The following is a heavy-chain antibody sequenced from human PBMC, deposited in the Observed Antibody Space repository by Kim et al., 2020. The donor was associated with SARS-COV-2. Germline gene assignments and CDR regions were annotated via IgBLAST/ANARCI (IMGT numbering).Heavy chain of an antibody. CDR3: ARGPLRWSLRGYYYGMDV. J-gene: IGHJ6*02. CDR2: IYYSGST. D-gene: IGHD3-16*01. CDR1: GGSISSYY. Sequence: SETLSLTCTVSGGSISSYYWSWIRQPPGKGLEWIGYIYYSGSTNYNPSLKSRVTISVDTSKNQFSLKLSSVTAADTAVYYCARGPLRWSLRGYYYGMDVWGQGTTVTVSS. V-gene: IGHV4-59*13.